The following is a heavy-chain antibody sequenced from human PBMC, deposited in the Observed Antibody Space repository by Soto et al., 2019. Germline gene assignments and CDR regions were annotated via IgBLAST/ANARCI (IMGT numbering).Heavy chain of an antibody. V-gene: IGHV4-34*01. Sequence: SETLSLTCAVYGGSFSGYYWSWIRQPPGKGLEWIGEINHSGSTNYNPSLKSRVTISVDTSKNQFSLKLSSVTAADTAVYYCARGPKRIAARRSYYYYYMDVWGKGTTVTVS. D-gene: IGHD6-6*01. CDR2: INHSGST. CDR1: GGSFSGYY. J-gene: IGHJ6*03. CDR3: ARGPKRIAARRSYYYYYMDV.